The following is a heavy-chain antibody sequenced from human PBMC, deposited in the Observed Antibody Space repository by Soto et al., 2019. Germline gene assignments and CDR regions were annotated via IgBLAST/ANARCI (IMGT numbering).Heavy chain of an antibody. J-gene: IGHJ6*02. CDR1: GFTFSSYG. D-gene: IGHD1-26*01. V-gene: IGHV3-30*18. Sequence: QVQLVESGGGVVQPGRSLRLSCAASGFTFSSYGMHWVRQAPGKGLEWVAVISYDGSNKYYADSVKGRFTISRDNSKNTLYLQMTSLRAEDTAVYYCAKELRGSGSNTYYYYGMDVWGQGTTVTVSS. CDR2: ISYDGSNK. CDR3: AKELRGSGSNTYYYYGMDV.